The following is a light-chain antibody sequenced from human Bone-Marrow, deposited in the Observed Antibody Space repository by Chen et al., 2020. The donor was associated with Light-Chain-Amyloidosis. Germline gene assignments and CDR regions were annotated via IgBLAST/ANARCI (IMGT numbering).Light chain of an antibody. J-gene: IGLJ1*01. CDR1: SSDVGGDNH. Sequence: QSALTQPASVSGVPGQSITLSCTGTSSDVGGDNHVSWYQQHTDKAPKLMIYEVTNRPSWVPDRFSGSKSDNTASLTISGLQTEDEADYFCSSYTITNTLVFGSGTRVTVL. CDR2: EVT. V-gene: IGLV2-14*01. CDR3: SSYTITNTLV.